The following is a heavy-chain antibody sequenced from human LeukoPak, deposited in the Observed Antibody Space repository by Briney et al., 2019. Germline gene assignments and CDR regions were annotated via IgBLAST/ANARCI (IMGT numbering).Heavy chain of an antibody. D-gene: IGHD3-3*01. CDR2: IIPIFGTA. CDR3: ARGGYDFWSGPNWFDP. J-gene: IGHJ5*02. Sequence: SVKVSCKASGGTFSSYAISWVRQAPGQGLEWMGRIIPIFGTANYAQKFQGRVTITTDESTSTAYMELSSLRSEGTAVYYCARGGYDFWSGPNWFDPWGQGTLVTVSS. V-gene: IGHV1-69*05. CDR1: GGTFSSYA.